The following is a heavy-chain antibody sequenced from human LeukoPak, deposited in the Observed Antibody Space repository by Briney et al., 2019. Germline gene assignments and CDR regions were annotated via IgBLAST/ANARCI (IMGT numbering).Heavy chain of an antibody. V-gene: IGHV3-74*01. J-gene: IGHJ4*02. CDR2: IKSDGSST. D-gene: IGHD1-26*01. CDR3: ARDPWGARSSLDC. CDR1: GFSISGYW. Sequence: GGSLRLSCEASGFSISGYWMHWVRQAPGKGLVWVSCIKSDGSSTSYAGSVKGRFTISRDNAKNTLYLQMNSLRDEDTAVYYCARDPWGARSSLDCWGQGTLVTVSS.